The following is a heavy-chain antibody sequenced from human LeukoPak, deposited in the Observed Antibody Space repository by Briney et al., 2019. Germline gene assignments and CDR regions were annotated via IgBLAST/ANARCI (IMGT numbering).Heavy chain of an antibody. V-gene: IGHV1-2*02. CDR2: INPNSGDT. CDR3: ARTSLRDVLTGYYSY. Sequence: ASVKVSCKASGYTFTGCHMHWVRQAPGQGLEWMGWINPNSGDTNYAQNFQGRVTMTRDTSISTAYMELSRLRSDDTAVYYCARTSLRDVLTGYYSYWGQGALVTVSS. CDR1: GYTFTGCH. D-gene: IGHD3-9*01. J-gene: IGHJ4*02.